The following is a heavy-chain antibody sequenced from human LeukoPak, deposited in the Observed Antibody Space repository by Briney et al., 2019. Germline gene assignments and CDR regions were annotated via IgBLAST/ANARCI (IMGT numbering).Heavy chain of an antibody. CDR3: ASELKWDHNY. J-gene: IGHJ4*02. V-gene: IGHV3-33*01. CDR1: GFSFSSYG. D-gene: IGHD1-26*01. CDR2: IWYDGSNK. Sequence: GGSLRLSCAASGFSFSSYGMHWVRQAPGKGLEWVAVIWYDGSNKYYADSVKGRFTISRDNSKNTLYLQMNSLRAEDTAVYYCASELKWDHNYWGQGTLVTVSS.